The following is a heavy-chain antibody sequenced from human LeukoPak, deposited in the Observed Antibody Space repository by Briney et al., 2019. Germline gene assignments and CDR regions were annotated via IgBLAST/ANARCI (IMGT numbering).Heavy chain of an antibody. CDR1: GLTFRTTW. J-gene: IGHJ4*02. V-gene: IGHV3-74*01. CDR3: AKDHYWSIDY. D-gene: IGHD3-3*01. Sequence: GGSLRLSCATSGLTFRTTWMHWVRQAPGKGLMWVSRMNGEGTTIDYADSVKGRFTVSRDYAKNTLYLQMNSLRAEDTGVYYCAKDHYWSIDYWGRGTLVTVSS. CDR2: MNGEGTTI.